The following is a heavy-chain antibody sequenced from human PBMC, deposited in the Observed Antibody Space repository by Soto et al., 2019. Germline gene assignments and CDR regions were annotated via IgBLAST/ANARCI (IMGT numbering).Heavy chain of an antibody. CDR1: GYTFSSHG. CDR3: AACSGPSCHRGREWFDP. CDR2: ISTYNGNT. Sequence: QVQLLQSAAEVRKSGASVKVSCTASGYTFSSHGITWVRQAPGQGLEWMGWISTYNGNTNYAQKVQGRVTMTIDKSTSTAYMELRSLTSDDTAMYYCAACSGPSCHRGREWFDPWGQGTLVTVSA. J-gene: IGHJ5*02. D-gene: IGHD2-2*01. V-gene: IGHV1-18*04.